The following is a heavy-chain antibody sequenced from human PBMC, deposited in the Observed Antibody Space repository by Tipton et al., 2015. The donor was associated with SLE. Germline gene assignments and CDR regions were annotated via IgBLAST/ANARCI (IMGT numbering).Heavy chain of an antibody. J-gene: IGHJ4*02. V-gene: IGHV4-59*01. CDR1: GGSISGYS. D-gene: IGHD2-15*01. Sequence: TLSLTCTVSGGSISGYSWSWVRQPPGKGLEWIGYIYHSGSTNYNPSLKSRVTMSVDTSENQFSLKLTSVTAADTAVYYCATVNCSLGGCILDSWGRGTLVTVSS. CDR2: IYHSGST. CDR3: ATVNCSLGGCILDS.